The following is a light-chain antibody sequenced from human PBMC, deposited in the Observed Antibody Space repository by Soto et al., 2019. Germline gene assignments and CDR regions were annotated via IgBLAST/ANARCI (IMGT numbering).Light chain of an antibody. J-gene: IGKJ5*01. V-gene: IGKV4-1*01. CDR1: QSVLYNFNNKKY. Sequence: DIVMTQSPDSLAVSLGERATINCKSSQSVLYNFNNKKYLAWYQQKPGQPPKLLIYWASTRESGVPDRFSGSGSGTDFTLTIGSLQAEDEAVYYCQQYYSIPITFGQGTRLEIK. CDR3: QQYYSIPIT. CDR2: WAS.